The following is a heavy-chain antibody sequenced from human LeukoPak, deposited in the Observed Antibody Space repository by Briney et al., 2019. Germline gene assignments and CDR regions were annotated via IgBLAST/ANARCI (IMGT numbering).Heavy chain of an antibody. CDR3: ARSKIGYSSGWHGDYFDY. D-gene: IGHD6-19*01. Sequence: SETLSLTCAVYGGSFSGYYWSWIGQPPGKGLEWIGEIKHSGSTNYNPSLKSPVTISVDTSRNQFSLRLSSVTAADTAVYYCARSKIGYSSGWHGDYFDYWGQGTLVTVSS. CDR1: GGSFSGYY. J-gene: IGHJ4*02. V-gene: IGHV4-34*01. CDR2: IKHSGST.